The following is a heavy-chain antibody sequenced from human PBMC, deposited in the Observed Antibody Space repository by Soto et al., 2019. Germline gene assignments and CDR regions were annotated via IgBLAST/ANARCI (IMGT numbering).Heavy chain of an antibody. CDR2: ISWNSGSI. V-gene: IGHV3-9*01. CDR3: AKDILEYSSS. D-gene: IGHD6-6*01. Sequence: GGSLRLSCAASGFTFDDYAMHWVRQAPGKGLEWVSGISWNSGSIGYADSVKGRFTISRDNAKNSLYLQMNSLRAEDTALYYCAKDILEYSSSWGQGTLVTVSS. J-gene: IGHJ4*02. CDR1: GFTFDDYA.